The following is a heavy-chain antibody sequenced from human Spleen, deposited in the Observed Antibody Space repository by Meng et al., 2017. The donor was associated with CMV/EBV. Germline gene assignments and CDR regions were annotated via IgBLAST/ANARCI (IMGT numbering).Heavy chain of an antibody. D-gene: IGHD6-13*01. CDR1: GFTFSSLW. J-gene: IGHJ4*02. CDR3: ARMGYTSSWYAD. CDR2: MNQDGSQK. Sequence: GESLKISCAASGFTFSSLWMTWVRQAPGKGLEWVANMNQDGSQKNYVDSVRGRFTISRDNAKSSLFLQMNSLRAEDTAVYYCARMGYTSSWYADWGQGTLVTVSS. V-gene: IGHV3-7*03.